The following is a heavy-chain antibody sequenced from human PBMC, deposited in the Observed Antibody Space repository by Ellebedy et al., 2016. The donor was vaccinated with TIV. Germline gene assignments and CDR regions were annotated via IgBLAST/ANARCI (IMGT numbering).Heavy chain of an antibody. CDR3: ARGPTDTAKYSYYGMDV. CDR1: DGSISTYY. J-gene: IGHJ6*02. Sequence: PSETLSLTCTVSDGSISTYYWSWIRQPPGKGLEWIGSVYHSGDTKYSPSLKSRVTMSVDTSTRQISLTLTSVSAADTAVYYCARGPTDTAKYSYYGMDVWGQGTTVIVSS. D-gene: IGHD5-18*01. CDR2: VYHSGDT. V-gene: IGHV4-59*01.